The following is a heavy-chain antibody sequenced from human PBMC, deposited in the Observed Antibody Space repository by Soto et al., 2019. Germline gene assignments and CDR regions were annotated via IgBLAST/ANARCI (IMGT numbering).Heavy chain of an antibody. V-gene: IGHV4-31*02. CDR2: IYNSGNT. J-gene: IGHJ4*02. CDR3: ARGSDRYETSGYLFDY. D-gene: IGHD3-22*01. Sequence: NPSETLSLTCTVSGGSINSGGYYWSWIRQLPGKDLEWIGYIYNSGNTYYNPSLKSRLTISADTSKNQFSLKLSSVTAADTAVYYCARGSDRYETSGYLFDYWGQGTLVTVSS. CDR1: GGSINSGGYY.